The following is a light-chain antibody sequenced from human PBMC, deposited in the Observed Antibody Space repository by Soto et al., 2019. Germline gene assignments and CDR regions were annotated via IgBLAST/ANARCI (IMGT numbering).Light chain of an antibody. J-gene: IGLJ3*02. Sequence: QSVLTQPPSASGTVGQRVTISCSGGNSNIRSNTVNWYQQLPGTAPKLLIYNNDQRPSGVPDRFSGSQSGTSASLSISGLQSEDEADYYGAAWDDSLVWVFGGGTKLTVL. V-gene: IGLV1-44*01. CDR3: AAWDDSLVWV. CDR1: NSNIRSNT. CDR2: NND.